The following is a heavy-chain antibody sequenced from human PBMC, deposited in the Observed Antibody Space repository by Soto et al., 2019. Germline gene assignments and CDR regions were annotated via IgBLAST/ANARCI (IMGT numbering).Heavy chain of an antibody. CDR3: ARGHLGITTTGTWYDFDY. J-gene: IGHJ4*02. V-gene: IGHV4-59*01. D-gene: IGHD2-15*01. Sequence: LSLTCTFSGYSISSYYWTWIRQPPGKGLEYIGYIYYSGRTYYNPSLKSRVTISVDTSKNQFSLKLSSVTAADTAVYYCARGHLGITTTGTWYDFDYWGQGTLVTVSS. CDR2: IYYSGRT. CDR1: GYSISSYY.